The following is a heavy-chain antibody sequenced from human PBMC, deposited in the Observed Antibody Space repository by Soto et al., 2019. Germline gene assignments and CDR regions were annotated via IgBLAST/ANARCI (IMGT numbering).Heavy chain of an antibody. CDR1: GAPISSSSYY. D-gene: IGHD5-12*01. J-gene: IGHJ4*01. CDR3: ARQDSGYDWQHLDY. CDR2: IHYSGIT. V-gene: IGHV4-39*01. Sequence: PSETLSLTCTVSGAPISSSSYYWVWIRQPPEKGLEWIGNIHYSGITYSKSSLKSRVTISVDMSKNQFSLKVTSVTAAETTVYDCARQDSGYDWQHLDYWGHGTLVTVSS.